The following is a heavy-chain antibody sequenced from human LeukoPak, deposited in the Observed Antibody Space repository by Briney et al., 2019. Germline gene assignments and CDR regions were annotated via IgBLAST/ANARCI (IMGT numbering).Heavy chain of an antibody. D-gene: IGHD5-12*01. J-gene: IGHJ5*02. Sequence: GGSLRHSCAASGFTFSSYAVSWVHQAPGKGLEWVSAISGSGGSTYYADSVKGRFTISRDNSRNTLYLQMNSLRAEDTAVYYCAKGDIADLNWFDPWGQGTLVTVSS. CDR3: AKGDIADLNWFDP. CDR2: ISGSGGST. V-gene: IGHV3-23*01. CDR1: GFTFSSYA.